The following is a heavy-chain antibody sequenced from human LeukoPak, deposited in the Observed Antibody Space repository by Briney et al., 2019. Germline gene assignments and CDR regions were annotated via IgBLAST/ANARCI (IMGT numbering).Heavy chain of an antibody. CDR2: IIPIFGTA. D-gene: IGHD1-1*01. V-gene: IGHV1-69*13. CDR1: VGTFSSYA. J-gene: IGHJ4*02. Sequence: ASVTVSCKASVGTFSSYAISWVRQAPGHGLEWVGGIIPIFGTANYAQKFQGRVSITADESTSTASMELSSLSSDARGVDYCARPLTTNALDYWRRGSVVSVPS. CDR3: ARPLTTNALDY.